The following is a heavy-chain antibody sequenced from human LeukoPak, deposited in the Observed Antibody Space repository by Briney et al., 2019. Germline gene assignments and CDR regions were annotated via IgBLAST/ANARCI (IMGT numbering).Heavy chain of an antibody. CDR2: ISGSGGST. CDR3: AKSVDYYYDSSGYYFDY. CDR1: GFTFSSYA. D-gene: IGHD3-22*01. V-gene: IGHV3-23*01. Sequence: GGSLRLSCAASGFTFSSYAMSWVRQAPGKGLEWVSAISGSGGSTYYADSVKGRFTISRGNSKNTLYLQMNSLRAEDTAVYYCAKSVDYYYDSSGYYFDYWGQGTLVTVSS. J-gene: IGHJ4*02.